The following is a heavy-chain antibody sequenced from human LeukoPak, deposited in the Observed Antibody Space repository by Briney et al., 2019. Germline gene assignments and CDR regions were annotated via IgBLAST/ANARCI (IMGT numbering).Heavy chain of an antibody. D-gene: IGHD2-2*01. J-gene: IGHJ4*02. CDR3: ARDPASFDY. CDR1: GFTFSSYS. V-gene: IGHV3-21*01. Sequence: GGSLRLSCEASGFTFSSYSMNWVRQAPGQGLEWVSSISSSSSYIYYADSVKGRFTISRDNAKNSLYLQMNSLRAEDTAVYYCARDPASFDYWGQGTLVTVSS. CDR2: ISSSSSYI.